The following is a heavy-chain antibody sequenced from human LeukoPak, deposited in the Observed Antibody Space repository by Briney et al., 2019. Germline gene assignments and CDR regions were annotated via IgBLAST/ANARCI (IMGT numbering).Heavy chain of an antibody. D-gene: IGHD5-18*01. J-gene: IGHJ4*02. Sequence: GGSLRLSCAASGFTFSSHRMSWVRQAPGKGLEWVANIKKDGSEKYYVDSVKGRFTISRDNAKTSLYLQMNSLRAEDTAVYYCARDLSAITGYTYGRGIDYWGQGTLVTVSS. CDR1: GFTFSSHR. CDR3: ARDLSAITGYTYGRGIDY. V-gene: IGHV3-7*01. CDR2: IKKDGSEK.